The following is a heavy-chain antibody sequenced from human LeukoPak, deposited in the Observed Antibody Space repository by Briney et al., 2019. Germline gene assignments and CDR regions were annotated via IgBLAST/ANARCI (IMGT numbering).Heavy chain of an antibody. V-gene: IGHV4-34*01. J-gene: IGHJ6*02. CDR3: AREAGDIVVVPAAYGMDV. D-gene: IGHD2-2*01. CDR2: INHSGST. CDR1: GGSFSGYY. Sequence: SETLSLTCAVYGGSFSGYYWSWIRQPPGKGLEWIGEINHSGSTNYNPSLKSRVTISVDTSKNQFSLKLSSVTAADTAVYYCAREAGDIVVVPAAYGMDVWGQGTTVTVSS.